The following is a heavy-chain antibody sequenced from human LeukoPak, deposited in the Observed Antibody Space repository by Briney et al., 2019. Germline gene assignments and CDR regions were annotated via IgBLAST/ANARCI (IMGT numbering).Heavy chain of an antibody. CDR1: GFTFSSYA. CDR3: AKPGRNYYDSSGYYSDAFDI. D-gene: IGHD3-22*01. J-gene: IGHJ3*02. Sequence: GESLRLSCAASGFTFSSYAMSWVRQAPGKGLEWVSAISGSGGSTYYADSVKGRFTISRDNSKNTLYLQMNSLRAEDTAVYYCAKPGRNYYDSSGYYSDAFDIWGQGTMVTVSS. V-gene: IGHV3-23*01. CDR2: ISGSGGST.